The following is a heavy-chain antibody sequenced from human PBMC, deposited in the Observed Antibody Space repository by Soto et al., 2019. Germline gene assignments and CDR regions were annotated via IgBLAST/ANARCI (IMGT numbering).Heavy chain of an antibody. D-gene: IGHD3-3*01. CDR2: INVGNGDT. V-gene: IGHV1-3*01. CDR3: ARDMVRSLEWTYMYYFDY. Sequence: GASVKVSCKASGYSFTTYTMHWVRQAPGQGLEWMGWINVGNGDTKYSQKFQGRVTITRDTSARTAYMDLGSLRSDDTAVYYCARDMVRSLEWTYMYYFDYWGQGTLVTVSS. CDR1: GYSFTTYT. J-gene: IGHJ4*02.